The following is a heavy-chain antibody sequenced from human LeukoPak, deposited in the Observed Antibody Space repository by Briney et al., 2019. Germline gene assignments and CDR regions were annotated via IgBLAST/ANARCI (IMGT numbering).Heavy chain of an antibody. Sequence: PGRSLRLSCAASGFTFSSYGMHWVRQAPGKGLEWVAFIRYDGSNKYYADSVKGRFTISRDNSKNTLYLQMNSLRAEDTAVYYCAKVAVVTAIHCDYWGQGTLVTVSS. CDR3: AKVAVVTAIHCDY. V-gene: IGHV3-30*02. CDR1: GFTFSSYG. J-gene: IGHJ4*02. CDR2: IRYDGSNK. D-gene: IGHD2-21*02.